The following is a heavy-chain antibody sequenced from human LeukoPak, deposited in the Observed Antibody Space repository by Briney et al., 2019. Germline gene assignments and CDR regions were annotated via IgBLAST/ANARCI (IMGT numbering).Heavy chain of an antibody. CDR2: MNPNSGNT. Sequence: ASVKVSFKASGYTFTSYDINWVRQATGQGLEWMGWMNPNSGNTGYAQKFQGRVTMTRNTSISTAYMELSSLRSEDTAVYYCARRRFCSLRYCSGGSCYCPFDYWGQGTLVTVSS. CDR3: ARRRFCSLRYCSGGSCYCPFDY. CDR1: GYTFTSYD. J-gene: IGHJ4*02. D-gene: IGHD2-15*01. V-gene: IGHV1-8*01.